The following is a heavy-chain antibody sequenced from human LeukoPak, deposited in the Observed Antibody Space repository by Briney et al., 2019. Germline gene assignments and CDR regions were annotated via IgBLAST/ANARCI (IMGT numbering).Heavy chain of an antibody. CDR1: GGSISSGSYY. CDR3: ARDPTARSQGY. Sequence: PSETLSLTCTVSGGSISSGSYYWSWIRQPAGKGLEWIGRIYTSGSTNYNPSLKSRVTISVDTSKNQFSLKLSSVTAADTAVYYCARDPTARSQGYWGQGTLVTVSS. J-gene: IGHJ4*02. CDR2: IYTSGST. V-gene: IGHV4-61*02. D-gene: IGHD6-6*01.